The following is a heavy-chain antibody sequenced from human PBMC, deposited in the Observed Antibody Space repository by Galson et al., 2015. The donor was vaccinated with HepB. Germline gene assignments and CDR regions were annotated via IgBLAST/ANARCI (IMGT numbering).Heavy chain of an antibody. Sequence: SLRLSCAASGFTFSSYAMSWVRQAPGKGLEWVSAISGSGHATFYADSVKGRFTISRDTSKDTLYLQMNSLRVEDTAVYYCAKDNDSSGHFYYGMDVWGQGTTVTVSS. CDR2: ISGSGHAT. J-gene: IGHJ6*02. CDR3: AKDNDSSGHFYYGMDV. D-gene: IGHD6-25*01. V-gene: IGHV3-23*01. CDR1: GFTFSSYA.